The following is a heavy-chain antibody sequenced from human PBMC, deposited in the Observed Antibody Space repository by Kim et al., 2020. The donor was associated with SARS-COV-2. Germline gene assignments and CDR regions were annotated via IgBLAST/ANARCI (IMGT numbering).Heavy chain of an antibody. Sequence: GGSLRLSCVVSGFTFSSYWMHWVRQAPGKGLVWVSGISGDGRNTGYVDSMKGRFTITRDNAKNTLYLQMNSLRVDDTGVYFCARGHEIWAQGP. CDR1: GFTFSSYW. CDR2: ISGDGRNT. V-gene: IGHV3-74*01. CDR3: ARGHEI. J-gene: IGHJ3*02.